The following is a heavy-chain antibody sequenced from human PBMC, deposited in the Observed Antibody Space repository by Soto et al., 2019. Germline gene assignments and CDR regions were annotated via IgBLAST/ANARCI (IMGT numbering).Heavy chain of an antibody. V-gene: IGHV3-30-3*01. J-gene: IGHJ4*02. Sequence: QLVESGGGVVQPERSLKLSCTASNFVFSVYSLHWVRQAPGKGLEWVALISYDGGNKYYADSVKGRFTISRDNSKNTLYLQMTSLRREDTAVYYCARDKDQYDFWGGTLDSWGQGNLVTVSS. CDR2: ISYDGGNK. CDR3: ARDKDQYDFWGGTLDS. D-gene: IGHD3-3*01. CDR1: NFVFSVYS.